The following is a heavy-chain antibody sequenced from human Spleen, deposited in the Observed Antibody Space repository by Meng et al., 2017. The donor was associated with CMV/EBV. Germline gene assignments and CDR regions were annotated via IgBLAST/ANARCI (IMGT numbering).Heavy chain of an antibody. V-gene: IGHV1-2*02. Sequence: CKSSGYTFTHYYKHGGRQAPGQGLEWMGWIDPNSGVTNYAQKFQGRVTMTGDTSIITAYMELGRLRSDDTAVYYCARGRIGGGNDYWGQGTLVTVSS. D-gene: IGHD2-15*01. CDR2: IDPNSGVT. J-gene: IGHJ4*02. CDR1: GYTFTHYY. CDR3: ARGRIGGGNDY.